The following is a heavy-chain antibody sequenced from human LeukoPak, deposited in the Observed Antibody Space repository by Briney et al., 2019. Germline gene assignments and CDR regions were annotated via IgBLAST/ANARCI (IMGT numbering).Heavy chain of an antibody. CDR2: ISSSSSYI. CDR1: GFTFSSYA. J-gene: IGHJ4*02. V-gene: IGHV3-21*01. Sequence: KAGGSLRLSCAASGFTFSSYAMSWVRQAPGKGLEWVSSISSSSSYIYYADSVKSRFTISRDNAKNSLYLQMNSLRAEDTAVYYCARDMERPPRYYFDYWGQGTLVTVSS. CDR3: ARDMERPPRYYFDY. D-gene: IGHD3-10*01.